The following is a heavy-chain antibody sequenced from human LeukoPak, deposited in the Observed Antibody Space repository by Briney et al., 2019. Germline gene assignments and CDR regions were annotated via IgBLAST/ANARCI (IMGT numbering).Heavy chain of an antibody. Sequence: PSETLSLTCTVSGGSTSSSSYFWGWIRQPPGKGLEWIGEINHSGSTNYNPSLKSRVTISVDTSKNQFSLKLSSVTAADTAVYYCARLPYYGSGSYLYWYFDLWGRGTLVTVSS. J-gene: IGHJ2*01. CDR2: INHSGST. D-gene: IGHD3-10*01. V-gene: IGHV4-39*07. CDR3: ARLPYYGSGSYLYWYFDL. CDR1: GGSTSSSSYF.